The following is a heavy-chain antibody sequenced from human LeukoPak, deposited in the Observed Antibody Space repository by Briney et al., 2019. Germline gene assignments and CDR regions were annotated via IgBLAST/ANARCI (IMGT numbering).Heavy chain of an antibody. CDR3: AKALREWLVPRAFDI. CDR2: ISYDGSNK. D-gene: IGHD6-19*01. Sequence: GRSLRLSCAASGFTFSSYGMHWVRQAPGKGLEWVAVISYDGSNKYYADSVKGRFTISRDNSKNTLYLQMNSLRAEDTAVYYCAKALREWLVPRAFDIWGQGTMVTVSS. V-gene: IGHV3-30*18. J-gene: IGHJ3*02. CDR1: GFTFSSYG.